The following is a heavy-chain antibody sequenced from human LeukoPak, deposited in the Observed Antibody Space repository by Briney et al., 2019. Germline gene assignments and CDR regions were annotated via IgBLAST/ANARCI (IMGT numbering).Heavy chain of an antibody. V-gene: IGHV4-39*07. Sequence: PSETLSLTCTVSGGSISSSTYFWGWIRQPPGKGLEWIGSVHYSGSTYYNPSLKSRATISVDTSKNQFSLKLSSVTAADTAVYYCARSYSNYRWFDPWGQGTLVTVSS. CDR1: GGSISSSTYF. J-gene: IGHJ5*02. CDR3: ARSYSNYRWFDP. D-gene: IGHD4-11*01. CDR2: VHYSGST.